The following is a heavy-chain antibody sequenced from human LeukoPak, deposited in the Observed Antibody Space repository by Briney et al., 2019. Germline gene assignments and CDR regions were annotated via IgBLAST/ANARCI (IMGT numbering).Heavy chain of an antibody. CDR3: ARDRHKLVDIVPSTLDY. CDR1: GYTFTGYY. Sequence: ASVKVSCKASGYTFTGYYMHWVRQAPGQGLEWMAWINPDSGGTNFAQKFQGRVTMTRDTSISTAYMELSRLRSDDTAVYYCARDRHKLVDIVPSTLDYWGQGTLVTVSS. J-gene: IGHJ4*02. CDR2: INPDSGGT. V-gene: IGHV1-2*02. D-gene: IGHD5-12*01.